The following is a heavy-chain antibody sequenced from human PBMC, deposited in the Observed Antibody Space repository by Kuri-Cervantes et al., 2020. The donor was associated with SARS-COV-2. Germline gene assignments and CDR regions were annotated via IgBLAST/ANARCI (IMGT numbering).Heavy chain of an antibody. CDR3: TMGIPAAREDYYYYGMDV. CDR2: IKSKTDGGTT. D-gene: IGHD2-2*01. V-gene: IGHV3-15*07. Sequence: ETLSLTCAASGFTFSNAWMNWVRQAPGKGLEWVGRIKSKTDGGTTDYAAPVKGRFTISRDDSKNTLYLQMNSLKTEDTAVYYCTMGIPAAREDYYYYGMDVWGQGTTVTVSS. J-gene: IGHJ6*02. CDR1: GFTFSNAW.